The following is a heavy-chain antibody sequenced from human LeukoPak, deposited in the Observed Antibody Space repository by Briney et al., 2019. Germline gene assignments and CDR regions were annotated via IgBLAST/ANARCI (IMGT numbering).Heavy chain of an antibody. D-gene: IGHD3-22*01. Sequence: GGSLRLSCAASGFTFDDYAMHWVRQAPGKGLEWVSGISWNSGSIGYADSVKGRFAISRDNAKNSLYLQMNSLRAEDTAVYYCAREVSEGFDFWGQGTLVTVSS. CDR2: ISWNSGSI. V-gene: IGHV3-9*01. CDR3: AREVSEGFDF. CDR1: GFTFDDYA. J-gene: IGHJ4*02.